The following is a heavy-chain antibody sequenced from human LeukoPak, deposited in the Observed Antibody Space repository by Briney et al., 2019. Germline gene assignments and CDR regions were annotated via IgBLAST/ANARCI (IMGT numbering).Heavy chain of an antibody. CDR3: ARAKYCSSTSCYAGGSFNYYMDV. Sequence: GGSLRLSCAASGFTFSSYSMNWVRQAPGKGLEWVSSISSSRSYIYYADSVKGRFTISRDNAKNSLYLQMNSLRAEDTAVYYCARAKYCSSTSCYAGGSFNYYMDVWGKGTTVTVSS. D-gene: IGHD2-2*01. CDR1: GFTFSSYS. V-gene: IGHV3-21*01. J-gene: IGHJ6*03. CDR2: ISSSRSYI.